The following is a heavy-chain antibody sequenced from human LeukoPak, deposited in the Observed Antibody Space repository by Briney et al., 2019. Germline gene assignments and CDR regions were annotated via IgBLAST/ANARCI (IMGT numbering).Heavy chain of an antibody. J-gene: IGHJ4*02. CDR1: GFSFSSYA. D-gene: IGHD6-13*01. CDR2: ISGSGGNT. CDR3: AKVSWANYFDY. Sequence: GGSLRLSCAASGFSFSSYAMSWVRQAPGKGLKWVSAISGSGGNTYYADSVRGRFTISRDNSKYTLYLKMNSLRAEDTAIYYCAKVSWANYFDYWGQGTLVTVSS. V-gene: IGHV3-23*01.